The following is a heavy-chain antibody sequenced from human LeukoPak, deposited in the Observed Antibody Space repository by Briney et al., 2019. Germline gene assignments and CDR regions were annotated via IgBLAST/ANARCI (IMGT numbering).Heavy chain of an antibody. J-gene: IGHJ5*02. D-gene: IGHD2-2*01. Sequence: SETLSLTCTVSGGSITGYYWSWIRQPPGKGLEWVGYIFSSGSTNYNPSLKSRVTISLDTSKSQFSLKLISVTAADTAVYYCARDHGYCSSTSCYEYWFDPWGQGTLVTVSS. V-gene: IGHV4-59*01. CDR2: IFSSGST. CDR3: ARDHGYCSSTSCYEYWFDP. CDR1: GGSITGYY.